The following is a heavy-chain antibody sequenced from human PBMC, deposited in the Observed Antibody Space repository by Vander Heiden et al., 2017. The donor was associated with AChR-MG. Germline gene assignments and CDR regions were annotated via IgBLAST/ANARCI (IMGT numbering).Heavy chain of an antibody. CDR1: GFTFGRYG. CDR2: ISYDGSNK. J-gene: IGHJ4*02. Sequence: QVQLVESGGGVVQPGRSLSLSCAASGFTFGRYGMHGVRQAPGKGLEWVAVISYDGSNKYYADSVKGRFTISRDNSKNTLYLQMNSLRAEDTAVYYCAKFGGYYDSVSGYWGQGTLVTVSS. V-gene: IGHV3-30*18. CDR3: AKFGGYYDSVSGY. D-gene: IGHD3-16*01.